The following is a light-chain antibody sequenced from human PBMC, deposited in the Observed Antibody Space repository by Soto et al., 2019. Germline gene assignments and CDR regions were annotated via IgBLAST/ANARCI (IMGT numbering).Light chain of an antibody. V-gene: IGKV1-39*01. CDR3: QQSYSTIT. Sequence: DIQMTQSPSSLSASVGDRVTITCRASQSISSYLNWYQQKPGKAPKLLIYAASSLQSGVPSRFSGSGSGTDFTLTISSLQPEDFATYYCQQSYSTITFGPETKVDIK. CDR1: QSISSY. CDR2: AAS. J-gene: IGKJ3*01.